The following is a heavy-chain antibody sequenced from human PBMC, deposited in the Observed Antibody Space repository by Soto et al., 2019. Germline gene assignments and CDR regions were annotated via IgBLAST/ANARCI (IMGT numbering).Heavy chain of an antibody. CDR3: ARRRCTTTTCFDP. J-gene: IGHJ5*02. CDR1: GGSINSGNYY. Sequence: SSETLSLTCSVSGGSINSGNYYWSWIRQHPGKGLEWIGYISYSGSAHYNPSLRSRVFISVDTSRNQFSLKLSSVTAADTAVYYCARRRCTTTTCFDPWGQGXLVTVYS. V-gene: IGHV4-31*03. D-gene: IGHD2-2*01. CDR2: ISYSGSA.